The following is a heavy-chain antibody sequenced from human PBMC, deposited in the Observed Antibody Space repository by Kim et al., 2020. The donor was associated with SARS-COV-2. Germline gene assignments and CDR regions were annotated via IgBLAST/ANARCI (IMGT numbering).Heavy chain of an antibody. Sequence: SVKGRFTISRDNSKNTLYLQMNSLRAEDTAVYYCARDPYSSSWYFHGMDVWGQGTTVTVSS. CDR3: ARDPYSSSWYFHGMDV. D-gene: IGHD6-13*01. V-gene: IGHV3-53*01. J-gene: IGHJ6*02.